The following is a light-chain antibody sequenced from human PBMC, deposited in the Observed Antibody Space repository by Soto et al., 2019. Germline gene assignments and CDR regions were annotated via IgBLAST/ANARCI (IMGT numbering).Light chain of an antibody. V-gene: IGLV2-8*01. CDR3: SSYAGSNNRGV. J-gene: IGLJ1*01. CDR2: EVS. Sequence: QSALTQPASVSGSPGQSITISCTGTSSDVGGYNYISWYQHHPGKGPKLIIYEVSERPSGVPDRFSGSKSGNTASLTVSGLQAEDEADYYCSSYAGSNNRGVFGSGTQLTVL. CDR1: SSDVGGYNY.